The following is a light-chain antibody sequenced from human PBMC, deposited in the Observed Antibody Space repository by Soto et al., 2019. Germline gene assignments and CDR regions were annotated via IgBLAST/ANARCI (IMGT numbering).Light chain of an antibody. CDR3: QQYSNWPPT. CDR1: QSISSY. J-gene: IGKJ5*01. V-gene: IGKV3-11*01. Sequence: EIILTPSPATLSLSPGDRATLSCRASQSISSYLSWYQQKPGQAPRPVIYDTSNRATDTPARFSGSGSGTDFTLTISSLEPEDFAVYYCQQYSNWPPTFGQGTRLEIK. CDR2: DTS.